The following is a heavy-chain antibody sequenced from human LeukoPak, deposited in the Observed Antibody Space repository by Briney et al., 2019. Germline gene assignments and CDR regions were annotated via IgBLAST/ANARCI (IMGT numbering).Heavy chain of an antibody. CDR1: GYSFTNYW. CDR2: ISGYNGNT. V-gene: IGHV1-18*04. D-gene: IGHD5-24*01. J-gene: IGHJ4*02. CDR3: ARDTEMDTTPFDY. Sequence: GESLKISCKGSGYSFTNYWIGWVRQAPGQGLEWMGWISGYNGNTNYAQKVQGRVTMTTDTSTSTAYMELRSLRSDDTAVYYCARDTEMDTTPFDYWGQGTLVTVSS.